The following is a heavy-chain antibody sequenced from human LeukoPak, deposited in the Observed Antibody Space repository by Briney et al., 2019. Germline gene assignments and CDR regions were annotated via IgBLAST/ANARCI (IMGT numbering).Heavy chain of an antibody. CDR3: AKMVYIAAAGTIDY. D-gene: IGHD6-13*01. J-gene: IGHJ4*02. CDR2: ISGSGGST. CDR1: GFTFSSYA. Sequence: GGSLRLSCAASGFTFSSYAMNWVRQAPGKGLEWVSAISGSGGSTYYADSVKGRFTISRDNSKNTLYLQMNSLRAEDTAVYYCAKMVYIAAAGTIDYWGQGTLVTVSS. V-gene: IGHV3-23*01.